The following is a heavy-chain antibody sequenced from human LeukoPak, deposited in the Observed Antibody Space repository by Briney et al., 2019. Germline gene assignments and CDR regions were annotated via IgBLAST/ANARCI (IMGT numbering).Heavy chain of an antibody. J-gene: IGHJ4*02. CDR3: ARDGRLDGYNGIVDN. CDR2: IKSNGRTT. CDR1: GFTFSNYW. V-gene: IGHV3-74*01. D-gene: IGHD5-24*01. Sequence: GGSLRLSCAASGFTFSNYWVHWVRQAPGKGLVWVSSIKSNGRTTSYADSVKGRFTISRDNAKNTLYLQMNSLRVEDTAVYYCARDGRLDGYNGIVDNWGPGNLVTVSS.